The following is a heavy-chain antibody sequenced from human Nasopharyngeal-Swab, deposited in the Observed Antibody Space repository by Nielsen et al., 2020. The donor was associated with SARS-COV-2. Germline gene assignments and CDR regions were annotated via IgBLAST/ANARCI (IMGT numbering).Heavy chain of an antibody. CDR3: ARGAFGLGHSWFDP. V-gene: IGHV1-8*01. CDR2: MNPKSGDV. CDR1: GYTFISYD. J-gene: IGHJ5*02. Sequence: ASVKVSCKASGYTFISYDINWVRQATGQGLEWMGWMNPKSGDVGYAQKFQGRVTMTRNTSTTTAYMELSSLRHEDTAVYYCARGAFGLGHSWFDPWGQGTLVTVSS. D-gene: IGHD3/OR15-3a*01.